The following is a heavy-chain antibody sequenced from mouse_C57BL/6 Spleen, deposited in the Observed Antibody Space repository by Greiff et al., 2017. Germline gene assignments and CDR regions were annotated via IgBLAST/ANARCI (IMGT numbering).Heavy chain of an antibody. CDR3: AKEGTVVAREGFDY. V-gene: IGHV1-59*01. CDR2: IDPSDSYT. J-gene: IGHJ2*01. CDR1: GYTFTSYW. Sequence: QVQLQHPGAELVRPGTSVKLSCKASGYTFTSYWMHWVKQRPGQGLEWIGVIDPSDSYTNYNQKFKGKATLTVDTSSSTAYMQLSSLTSEDSAVYYCAKEGTVVAREGFDYWGQGTTLTVSS. D-gene: IGHD1-1*01.